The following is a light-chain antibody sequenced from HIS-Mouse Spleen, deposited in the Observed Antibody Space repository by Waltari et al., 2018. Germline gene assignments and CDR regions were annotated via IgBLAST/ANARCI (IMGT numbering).Light chain of an antibody. V-gene: IGLV3-1*01. CDR2: QDS. Sequence: SYELTQPPSVSVSPGQPASITCPGDKSGDKYACWYQQKPGHSPVLAIYQDSKRPSGIPERFSGANSGNTATLTISGTQAMDEADYYCQAWDSSTAVFGGGTKLTVL. J-gene: IGLJ2*01. CDR3: QAWDSSTAV. CDR1: KSGDKY.